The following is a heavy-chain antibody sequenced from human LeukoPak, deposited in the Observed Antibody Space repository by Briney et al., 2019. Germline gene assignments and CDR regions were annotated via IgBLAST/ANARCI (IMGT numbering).Heavy chain of an antibody. J-gene: IGHJ4*02. Sequence: PSETLSLTCTVSGGSISSSSYSWSWLRQPPGKGLEWIGNIYNGGNTHYSPSLKSRATISVDTSKNQFSLKLSSVTAADTAVYYCARERGLGVVTPEIDYWGQGTLVTVSS. CDR3: ARERGLGVVTPEIDY. CDR1: GGSISSSSYS. V-gene: IGHV4-39*02. D-gene: IGHD4-23*01. CDR2: IYNGGNT.